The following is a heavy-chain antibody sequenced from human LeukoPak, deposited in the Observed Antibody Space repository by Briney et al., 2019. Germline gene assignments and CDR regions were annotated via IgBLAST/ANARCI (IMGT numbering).Heavy chain of an antibody. CDR1: TFTFSSYN. CDR2: ISSSGTYI. V-gene: IGHV3-21*01. D-gene: IGHD2-2*01. J-gene: IGHJ4*02. CDR3: AGYCSTTSCYDLDY. Sequence: GGSLRLSCAASTFTFSSYNMNWVRQAPGKGLEWVSSISSSGTYIYYRDSVKGRFTISRDNAENSLYLQMNSLRAEDTAVYYCAGYCSTTSCYDLDYWGQGTLVTVSS.